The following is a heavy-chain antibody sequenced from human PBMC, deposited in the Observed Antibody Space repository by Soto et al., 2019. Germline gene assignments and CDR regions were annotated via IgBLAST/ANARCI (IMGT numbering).Heavy chain of an antibody. CDR1: GFTFSSYA. V-gene: IGHV3-23*01. CDR2: ISGSGGST. Sequence: GGSLRLSCAASGFTFSSYAMSWVRQAPGKGLEWVSAISGSGGSTYYADSVKGRFTISRDNSKNTLYLQMNSLRAEDTAVYYCATLPGIAVAGRGVYWGQGTLVTVSS. CDR3: ATLPGIAVAGRGVY. J-gene: IGHJ4*02. D-gene: IGHD6-19*01.